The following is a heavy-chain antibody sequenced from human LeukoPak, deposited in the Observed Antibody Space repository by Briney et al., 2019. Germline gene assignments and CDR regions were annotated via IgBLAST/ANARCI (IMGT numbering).Heavy chain of an antibody. Sequence: GGSLRLSCAASGFTFSSYEMNWVHQAPGKGLEWVSYISSSGSTIYYADSVKGRFTISRDNAKNSLYLQMNSLRAEDTAVYYCAELGITMIEGVWGKGTTVTISS. CDR2: ISSSGSTI. J-gene: IGHJ6*04. CDR1: GFTFSSYE. V-gene: IGHV3-48*03. D-gene: IGHD3-22*01. CDR3: AELGITMIEGV.